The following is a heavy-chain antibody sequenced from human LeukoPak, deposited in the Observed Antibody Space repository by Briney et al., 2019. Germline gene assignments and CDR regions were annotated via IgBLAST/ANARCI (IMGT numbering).Heavy chain of an antibody. V-gene: IGHV3-48*03. Sequence: GGSLRLSCAASGFTFSVYEMNWVRQAPGKGLEWFSYITSGGGTIYYADSVKGRFTISRDNAKNSLYLQMNNLRADDTAVYYCARGSSDYSFPLFDYWGQGKLVTVSS. CDR1: GFTFSVYE. CDR3: ARGSSDYSFPLFDY. CDR2: ITSGGGTI. D-gene: IGHD3-22*01. J-gene: IGHJ4*02.